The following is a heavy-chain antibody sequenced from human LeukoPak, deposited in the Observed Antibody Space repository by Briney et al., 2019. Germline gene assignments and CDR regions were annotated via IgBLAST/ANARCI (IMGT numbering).Heavy chain of an antibody. CDR2: IYSGGST. Sequence: GGSLRLSCAASGFTVSSNYMSWVRQAPGEGLEWVSVIYSGGSTYYADSVKGRFTISRDNSKNTLYLQMNSLGAEDTAVYYCARDQYSSGWYGVSDAFDIWGQGTMVTVSS. CDR1: GFTVSSNY. J-gene: IGHJ3*02. V-gene: IGHV3-53*01. D-gene: IGHD6-19*01. CDR3: ARDQYSSGWYGVSDAFDI.